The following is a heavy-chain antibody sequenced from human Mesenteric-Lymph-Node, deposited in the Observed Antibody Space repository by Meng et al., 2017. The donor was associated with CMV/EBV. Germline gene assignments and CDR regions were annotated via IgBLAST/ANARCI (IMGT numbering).Heavy chain of an antibody. J-gene: IGHJ4*02. CDR3: AKDFEQPAFDYFDY. CDR2: ITTSGGST. CDR1: GFSFSSYG. D-gene: IGHD6-13*01. Sequence: GESLKISCAASGFSFSSYGMSWVRQAPGKGLEWVSGITTSGGSTYYADSVKGRFIISRDNSKNTLYLQMESLRAEDTAVYYCAKDFEQPAFDYFDYWGQGTLVTVSS. V-gene: IGHV3-23*01.